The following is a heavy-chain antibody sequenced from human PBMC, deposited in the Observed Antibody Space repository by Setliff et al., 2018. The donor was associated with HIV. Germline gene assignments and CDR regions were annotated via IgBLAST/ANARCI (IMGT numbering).Heavy chain of an antibody. CDR2: VYYSGTT. J-gene: IGHJ4*02. Sequence: SETLSLTCTVSGGSINSTNFSWAWIRQPPGKGLEWLGNVYYSGTTYVHPSLKSRVTISIDTSKNQFSLKLRSVTAADTAMYYSASWGAGGNSGFDYWGRGTLVTVSS. CDR3: ASWGAGGNSGFDY. V-gene: IGHV4-39*07. D-gene: IGHD2-21*01. CDR1: GGSINSTNFS.